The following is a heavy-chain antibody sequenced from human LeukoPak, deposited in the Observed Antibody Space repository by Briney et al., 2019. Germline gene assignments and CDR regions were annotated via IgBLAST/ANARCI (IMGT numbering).Heavy chain of an antibody. D-gene: IGHD3-22*01. J-gene: IGHJ3*02. Sequence: GRSLRLSCAASGFTFSNYGMHWVRQVPGKGLEWVTAIWFDGSSKYYADSVKGRLTISRDNSKNTLYLQMNSLRADDTAVYYCGRDLEDSSPFGAFDMWGQGTMVTVSS. V-gene: IGHV3-33*08. CDR2: IWFDGSSK. CDR1: GFTFSNYG. CDR3: GRDLEDSSPFGAFDM.